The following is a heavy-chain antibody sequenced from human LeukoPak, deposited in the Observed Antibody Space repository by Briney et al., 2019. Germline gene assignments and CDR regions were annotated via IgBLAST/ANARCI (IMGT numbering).Heavy chain of an antibody. J-gene: IGHJ3*02. CDR3: ASGIVATIRAFDI. CDR2: IYYSGST. D-gene: IGHD5-12*01. CDR1: GGSIRDYF. Sequence: TSSETLSLTCSVSGGSIRDYFWSWIRQPPGEGVEGIGYIYYSGSTNYNPSLKSRVTISVATSKNQFSLKQSPVTAADTAVYYCASGIVATIRAFDIWGQGTMVTVSS. V-gene: IGHV4-59*01.